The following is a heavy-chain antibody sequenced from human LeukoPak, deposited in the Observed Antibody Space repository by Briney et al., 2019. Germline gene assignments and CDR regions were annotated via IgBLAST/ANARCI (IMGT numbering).Heavy chain of an antibody. CDR3: AKDDRSGGYNYGIFEY. V-gene: IGHV3-23*01. Sequence: GGSLRLSCAASGFTFNNYAMSWVRQAPGKGLEWVSTISDSGGQTYYADSVKGRFTISRDNSKNTLYLQMNSLRAEDTAVYYCAKDDRSGGYNYGIFEYWGQGTLVTVSS. D-gene: IGHD5-18*01. J-gene: IGHJ4*02. CDR2: ISDSGGQT. CDR1: GFTFNNYA.